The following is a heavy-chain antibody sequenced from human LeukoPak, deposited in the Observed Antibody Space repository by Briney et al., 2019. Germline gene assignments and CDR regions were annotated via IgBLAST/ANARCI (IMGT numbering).Heavy chain of an antibody. J-gene: IGHJ6*03. CDR1: GYTFTSYD. CDR2: MNPNSGNT. D-gene: IGHD3-3*01. Sequence: ASVKVSCKASGYTFTSYDINWVRQATGQGLELMGWMNPNSGNTGYAQKFQGRVTMTRNTSISTAYMELSSLRSEHTAVYYCARTNYDFWSGYYYYYYMDVWGKGTTVTVSS. CDR3: ARTNYDFWSGYYYYYYMDV. V-gene: IGHV1-8*01.